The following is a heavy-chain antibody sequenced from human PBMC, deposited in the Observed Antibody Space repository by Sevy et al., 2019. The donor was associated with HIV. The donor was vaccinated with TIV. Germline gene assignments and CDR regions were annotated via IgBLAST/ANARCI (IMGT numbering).Heavy chain of an antibody. D-gene: IGHD1-26*01. Sequence: SETLSLTCTVSGGSISSSSYYWGWIRQPPGKGQEWIGSIYYSGSTYYNPSLKSRVTISVDTSKNQFSLKLSSVTAADTAVYYCARHGGGSGSYDLYAFDIWGQGTMVTVSS. CDR3: ARHGGGSGSYDLYAFDI. V-gene: IGHV4-39*01. CDR2: IYYSGST. J-gene: IGHJ3*02. CDR1: GGSISSSSYY.